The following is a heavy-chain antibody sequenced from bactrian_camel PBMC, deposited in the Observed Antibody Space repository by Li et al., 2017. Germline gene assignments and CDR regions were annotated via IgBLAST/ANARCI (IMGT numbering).Heavy chain of an antibody. J-gene: IGHJ4*01. CDR1: GYHFSGGC. D-gene: IGHD6*01. CDR3: AAAPLGAGLSCLSRHTAGAFPY. Sequence: HVQLVESGGGSVQAGGSLRLSCAASGYHFSGGCMGWFRQAPGKEQIVVALIAPGFGTTYYADSVKGRFTISQDNAKITLYLQMDSLKPEDTAMYYCAAAPLGAGLSCLSRHTAGAFPYWGQGTQVTVS. V-gene: IGHV3S1*01. CDR2: IAPGFGTT.